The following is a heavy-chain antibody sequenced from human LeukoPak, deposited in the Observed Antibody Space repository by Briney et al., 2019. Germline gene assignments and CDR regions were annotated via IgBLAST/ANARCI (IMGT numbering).Heavy chain of an antibody. V-gene: IGHV1-69*13. CDR1: GGTFSSYA. CDR2: IIPIFGTA. Sequence: SVKVSCKASGGTFSSYAISWVRQAPGQGLEWMGGIIPIFGTANYAQKFQGRVTITADESTSTAYMELSSLRSEDTAVYYCASPFHESASGYFYGMDVWGQGPRSPSP. CDR3: ASPFHESASGYFYGMDV. D-gene: IGHD3-3*01. J-gene: IGHJ6*02.